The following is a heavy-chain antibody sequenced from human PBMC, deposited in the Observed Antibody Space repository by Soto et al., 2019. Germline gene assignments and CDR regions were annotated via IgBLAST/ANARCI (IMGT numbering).Heavy chain of an antibody. D-gene: IGHD3-3*01. J-gene: IGHJ4*02. CDR3: ARAPPVGGGFGVVPQGFEN. V-gene: IGHV3-21*06. CDR2: ISSSSSYI. CDR1: GFTFSSYS. Sequence: GGSLRLSCAASGFTFSSYSMNWVRQAPGKGLEWVSSISSSSSYIYYADSVKGRLTISRDNAKNSLYLQMNSLRAEDRAVYYCARAPPVGGGFGVVPQGFENWGQGTLVTVSS.